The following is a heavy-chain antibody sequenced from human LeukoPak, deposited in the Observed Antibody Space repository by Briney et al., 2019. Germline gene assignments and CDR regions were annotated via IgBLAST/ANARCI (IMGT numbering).Heavy chain of an antibody. CDR3: ARGYDFWSGCSGGYYFDY. V-gene: IGHV4-4*07. J-gene: IGHJ4*02. Sequence: PSETLSLTCTVSGGSISSYYWSWIRQPAGKGLEWIGRIYTSGSTNYNPSLKSRVTMSVDTSKNQFSLKLSSVTAAHTAVYYCARGYDFWSGCSGGYYFDYWGQGTLVTVSS. CDR1: GGSISSYY. CDR2: IYTSGST. D-gene: IGHD3-3*01.